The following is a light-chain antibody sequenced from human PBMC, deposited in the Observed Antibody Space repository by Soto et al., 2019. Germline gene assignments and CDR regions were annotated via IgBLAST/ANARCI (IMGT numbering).Light chain of an antibody. CDR1: QSISSN. CDR3: QQYNNWRSIS. Sequence: EIMMTQSPASLSLSRGKISTLSWRSSQSISSNLAWYQHKPGQAPRLLIYDTSTRAAGIPARFSGSGSGTDFTLTISSLQSEDFAVYYCQQYNNWRSISFGQGTRLEIK. V-gene: IGKV3-15*01. CDR2: DTS. J-gene: IGKJ5*01.